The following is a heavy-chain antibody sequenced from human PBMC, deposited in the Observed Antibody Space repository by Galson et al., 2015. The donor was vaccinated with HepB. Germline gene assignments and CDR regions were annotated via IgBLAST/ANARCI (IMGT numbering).Heavy chain of an antibody. CDR2: ISWNSGSI. Sequence: SLRLSCAASGFTFDDYAMHWVRQAPGKGLEWVSGISWNSGSIGYADSVKGRFTISRDNAKNSLYLQMNSLRAEDTALYYCAKGTEETTIFGVVTEYFDYWGQGTLVTVSS. V-gene: IGHV3-9*01. CDR3: AKGTEETTIFGVVTEYFDY. D-gene: IGHD3-3*01. J-gene: IGHJ4*02. CDR1: GFTFDDYA.